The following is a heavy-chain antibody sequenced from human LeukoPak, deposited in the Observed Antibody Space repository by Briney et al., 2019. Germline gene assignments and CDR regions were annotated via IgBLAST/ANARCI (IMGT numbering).Heavy chain of an antibody. D-gene: IGHD6-19*01. CDR2: INPNSGGT. CDR1: GYAFTGYY. J-gene: IGHJ5*02. Sequence: GASVKVSCTASGYAFTGYYIHWVRQAPGQGLEGMGWINPNSGGTKYAQKFQGRVTMTRDTSITTAYMGLSRLRSDDTAVYYCAKGRVVAGSKSLTYHWFDHWGQGTLVTVSS. V-gene: IGHV1-2*02. CDR3: AKGRVVAGSKSLTYHWFDH.